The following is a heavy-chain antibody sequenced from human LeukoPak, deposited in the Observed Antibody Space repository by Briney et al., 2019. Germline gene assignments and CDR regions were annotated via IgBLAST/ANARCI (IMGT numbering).Heavy chain of an antibody. J-gene: IGHJ5*02. V-gene: IGHV1-8*01. CDR1: GYTFTTYD. CDR2: INPNSNNT. Sequence: ASVKVSCKASGYTFTTYDIGWVRQATGQGLEWMGWINPNSNNTGYAQKFQGRVTMATNTSITTAYLELSGLRSVDTAVYYCARDNSVGDYAWWFDPWGQGTLVTVSS. CDR3: ARDNSVGDYAWWFDP. D-gene: IGHD1-26*01.